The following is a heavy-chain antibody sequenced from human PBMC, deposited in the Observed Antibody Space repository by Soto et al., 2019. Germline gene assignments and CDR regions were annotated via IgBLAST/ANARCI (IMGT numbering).Heavy chain of an antibody. J-gene: IGHJ4*02. CDR3: AKSPQMGRWEQLVYVGAGGFDY. Sequence: EVQLLESGGGLVQPGGSLRLSCAASGFTFSSYAMSWVRQAPGKGLEWVSAISGSGGSTYYADSVKGRFTISRDNSKNTLYLQMNSVRAEDTAVYYCAKSPQMGRWEQLVYVGAGGFDYWGQGTLVTVSS. CDR1: GFTFSSYA. V-gene: IGHV3-23*01. CDR2: ISGSGGST. D-gene: IGHD6-13*01.